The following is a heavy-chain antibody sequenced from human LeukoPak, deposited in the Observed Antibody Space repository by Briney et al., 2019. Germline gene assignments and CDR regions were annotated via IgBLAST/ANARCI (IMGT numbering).Heavy chain of an antibody. V-gene: IGHV3-23*01. CDR1: GFTFSSNG. CDR3: VDLWFRIKAVS. D-gene: IGHD2-21*01. J-gene: IGHJ3*01. Sequence: GGSLRLSCAASGFTFSSNGMSWVRQAPGRGLEWVSVISGSGGSPDYTDSVKGRFTISRDNSKNTLYLQMNSLRAEDTAVYYCVDLWFRIKAVSWGQGTMVTVSS. CDR2: ISGSGGSP.